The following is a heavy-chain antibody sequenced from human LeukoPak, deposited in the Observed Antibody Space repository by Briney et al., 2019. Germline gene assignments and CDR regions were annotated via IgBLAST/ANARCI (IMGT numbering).Heavy chain of an antibody. V-gene: IGHV3-7*01. CDR3: ASSETYYYNSSGHNLSHSLDY. Sequence: GGSLRLSCTASGFSISPYWMTWVRQAPGKGLEWVANIKEDGSETYYVDSVKGRFTISRDNANNSVHLQMNSLRAEDTAVYFCASSETYYYNSSGHNLSHSLDYWGQGTLVTVSS. J-gene: IGHJ4*02. D-gene: IGHD3-22*01. CDR1: GFSISPYW. CDR2: IKEDGSET.